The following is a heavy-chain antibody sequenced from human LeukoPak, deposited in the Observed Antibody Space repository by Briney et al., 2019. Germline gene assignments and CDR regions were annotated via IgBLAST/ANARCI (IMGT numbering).Heavy chain of an antibody. Sequence: PGGSLRLSCAASGFSFSAYLMNWVRQAPGMGLEWVANIKQDGSEKYYVDSVRGRFTISRDNAKNSLYLQMNSLRAEDTAVYYCARDGSPNEYGDYARFWGQGILVTVSS. D-gene: IGHD4-17*01. V-gene: IGHV3-7*01. J-gene: IGHJ4*02. CDR1: GFSFSAYL. CDR3: ARDGSPNEYGDYARF. CDR2: IKQDGSEK.